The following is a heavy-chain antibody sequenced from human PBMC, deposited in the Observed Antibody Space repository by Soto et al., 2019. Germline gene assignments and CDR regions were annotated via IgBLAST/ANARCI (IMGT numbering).Heavy chain of an antibody. CDR3: AVGYCSSTSCYAPRLYYYGMDV. J-gene: IGHJ6*02. CDR1: GYTFTSYA. D-gene: IGHD2-2*01. Sequence: ASVKVSCKASGYTFTSYAMHWVRQAPGQRLEWMGCINAGNGNTEYSQKFQGRVTITRDTSASTAYMELSSLRSEDTAVYYCAVGYCSSTSCYAPRLYYYGMDVWGQGTTVTVSS. CDR2: INAGNGNT. V-gene: IGHV1-3*01.